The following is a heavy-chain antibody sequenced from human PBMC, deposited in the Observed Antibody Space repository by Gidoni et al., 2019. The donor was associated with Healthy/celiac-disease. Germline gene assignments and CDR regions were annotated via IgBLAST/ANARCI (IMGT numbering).Heavy chain of an antibody. CDR2: IKSKTDGGTT. CDR3: TTELPIVVVPAASGY. D-gene: IGHD2-2*01. CDR1: GFTFSNDW. Sequence: EVQLVASGGGLVKPGGSFRLSCAAPGFTFSNDWMSWVRQAPGKGLEWIGRIKSKTDGGTTDYAEPVKGRFTITRDDSKNTLYLQMNSLKTEDTAVYYCTTELPIVVVPAASGYWGQGTLVTVSS. V-gene: IGHV3-15*01. J-gene: IGHJ4*02.